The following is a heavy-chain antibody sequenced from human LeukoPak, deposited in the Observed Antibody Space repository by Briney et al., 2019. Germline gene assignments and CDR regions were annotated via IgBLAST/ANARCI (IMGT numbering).Heavy chain of an antibody. J-gene: IGHJ5*02. V-gene: IGHV3-15*01. CDR2: IKSKTDGGTT. CDR1: GFTFSNAW. CDR3: TTDPNYYGSGSPGENWFDP. D-gene: IGHD3-10*01. Sequence: GGSLRLSCAASGFTFSNAWMSWVRQAPGKGLEWVGRIKSKTDGGTTDYAAPVKGRFTISRDDSKNTLYLQMNSLKTEDTAVYYCTTDPNYYGSGSPGENWFDPWGQGTLVTVSS.